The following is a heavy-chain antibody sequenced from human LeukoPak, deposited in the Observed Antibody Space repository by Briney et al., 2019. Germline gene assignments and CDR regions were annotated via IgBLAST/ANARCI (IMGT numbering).Heavy chain of an antibody. D-gene: IGHD3-22*01. J-gene: IGHJ4*02. CDR3: ATQFRPAYYYDSRAYWGYFDS. CDR1: GFTFTSYG. V-gene: IGHV3-30*02. Sequence: GGSLRLSCAASGFTFTSYGMHWVPQAPGKGLEWVAFIWYDGTNKYYADSVKGRFTISRDNSNNILYLQLDSLRAEDTAVYYCATQFRPAYYYDSRAYWGYFDSWGRGTMVTVPS. CDR2: IWYDGTNK.